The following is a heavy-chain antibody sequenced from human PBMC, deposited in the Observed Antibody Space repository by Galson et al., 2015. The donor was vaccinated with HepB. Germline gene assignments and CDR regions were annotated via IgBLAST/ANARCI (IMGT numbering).Heavy chain of an antibody. CDR2: ISGSGGST. V-gene: IGHV3-23*01. J-gene: IGHJ4*02. Sequence: SLRLSCAASGFTFSSYAMSWVRQAPGKGLEWVSAISGSGGSTYYADSVKGRFTISRDNSKNTLYLQMNSLRAEDTAVYYCAKDPLLRGIAAAGYDYWGQGTLVTVSS. CDR1: GFTFSSYA. D-gene: IGHD6-13*01. CDR3: AKDPLLRGIAAAGYDY.